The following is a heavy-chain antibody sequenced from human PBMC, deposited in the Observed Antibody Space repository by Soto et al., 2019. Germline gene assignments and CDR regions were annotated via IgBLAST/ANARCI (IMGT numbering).Heavy chain of an antibody. CDR3: ARDSLPAAYAFDI. Sequence: QVQLVESGGGVVQPGRSLRLSCAASGFTFSSYAMHWVRQAPGKGLEWVAVISYDGSNKYYADSVKGRFTISRDNSKNTLYLQMNSLRAEDTAVYYRARDSLPAAYAFDIWGQGTMVTVSS. CDR2: ISYDGSNK. D-gene: IGHD2-2*01. V-gene: IGHV3-30-3*01. J-gene: IGHJ3*02. CDR1: GFTFSSYA.